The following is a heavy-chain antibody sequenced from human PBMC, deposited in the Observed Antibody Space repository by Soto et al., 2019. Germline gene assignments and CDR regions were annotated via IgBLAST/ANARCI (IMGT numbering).Heavy chain of an antibody. V-gene: IGHV3-30-3*01. CDR3: AKELERTLLWGYMDV. D-gene: IGHD3-10*01. J-gene: IGHJ6*03. CDR1: GLTFISHA. Sequence: GGSLRLSCAASGLTFISHAMHWVRQAPGKGLEWVAVISHDGSNMYDADSVKGRFTISRDNSKNTLYLQMNSLRPEDTAVYYCAKELERTLLWGYMDVWGKGTTVTVSS. CDR2: ISHDGSNM.